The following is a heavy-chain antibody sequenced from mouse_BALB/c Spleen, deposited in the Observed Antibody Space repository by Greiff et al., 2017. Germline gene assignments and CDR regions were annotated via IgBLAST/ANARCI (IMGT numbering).Heavy chain of an antibody. CDR3: ARKGDGYPLDY. V-gene: IGHV1-63*02. Sequence: QVQLKQSGAELVRPGTSVKISCKASGYTFTNYWLGWVKQRPGHGLEWIGDIYPGGGYTNYNEKFKGKATLTADTSSSTAYMQLSSLTSEDSAVYFCARKGDGYPLDYWGQGTTLTVSS. D-gene: IGHD2-3*01. J-gene: IGHJ2*01. CDR2: IYPGGGYT. CDR1: GYTFTNYW.